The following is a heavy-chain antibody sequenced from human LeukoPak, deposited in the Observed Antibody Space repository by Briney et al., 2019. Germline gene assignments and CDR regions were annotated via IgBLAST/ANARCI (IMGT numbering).Heavy chain of an antibody. J-gene: IGHJ4*02. Sequence: SETLSLTCTVSGGPISTSSYHWGWFRQPPRRGLEWTGSIYYSGITYYNPSLKSRVTMSVDTSKNQSSLKLSSVTAADTAVYYCARHLRAMAAFDYWGQGTLVTVSS. CDR3: ARHLRAMAAFDY. V-gene: IGHV4-39*01. CDR1: GGPISTSSYH. CDR2: IYYSGIT. D-gene: IGHD5-18*01.